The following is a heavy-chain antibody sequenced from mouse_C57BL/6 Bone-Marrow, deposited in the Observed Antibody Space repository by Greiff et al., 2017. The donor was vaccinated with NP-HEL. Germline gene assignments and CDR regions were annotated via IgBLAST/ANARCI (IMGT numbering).Heavy chain of an antibody. D-gene: IGHD1-1*01. V-gene: IGHV1-5*01. J-gene: IGHJ1*03. CDR2: IYPGNSDT. CDR3: TRSFTTVVPYWYFDV. Sequence: VQLKQSGTVLARPGASVKMSCKTSGYTFTSYWMHWVKQRPGQGLEWIGAIYPGNSDTSYNQKFKGKAKLTAVTSASTAYMELSSLTNEDSAVYYCTRSFTTVVPYWYFDVWGTGTTVTVSS. CDR1: GYTFTSYW.